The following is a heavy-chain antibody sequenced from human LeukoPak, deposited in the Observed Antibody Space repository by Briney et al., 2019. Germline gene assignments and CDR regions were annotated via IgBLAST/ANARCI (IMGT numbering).Heavy chain of an antibody. V-gene: IGHV4-39*07. D-gene: IGHD5-24*01. Sequence: SETLSLTCTVSGGSITSSSYYWGWIRQPPGNGLEWIGSIYYSGSTYYNPSLKSRVTISVDTSKNQFSLKLSSMTAADTAFYCARGRRDGYMLLWEDYWGQGTLVTVSS. CDR3: ARGRRDGYMLLWEDY. J-gene: IGHJ4*02. CDR2: IYYSGST. CDR1: GGSITSSSYY.